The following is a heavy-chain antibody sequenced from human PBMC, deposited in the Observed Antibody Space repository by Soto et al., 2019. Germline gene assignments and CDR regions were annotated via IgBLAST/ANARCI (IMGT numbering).Heavy chain of an antibody. Sequence: QVQLVQSGAEVKKPGSSVKVSCKASGGTFSSYAISWVRQAPGQGLEWMGGIIPIFGTANYAQKFQGSVTITADESTSTAYMELSSLRSEDTAVYYCARDVEEMATNLNWFDPWGQGTLVTVSS. CDR1: GGTFSSYA. CDR2: IIPIFGTA. CDR3: ARDVEEMATNLNWFDP. J-gene: IGHJ5*02. D-gene: IGHD2-21*01. V-gene: IGHV1-69*12.